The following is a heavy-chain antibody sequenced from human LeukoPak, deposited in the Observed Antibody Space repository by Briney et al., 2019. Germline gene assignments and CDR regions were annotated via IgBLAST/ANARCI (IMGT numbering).Heavy chain of an antibody. Sequence: ASVKVSCKASGYTLTSYGISWVRQAPGQGLEWMGWISAYNGNTNYAQKLQGRVTMTTDTSTGTAYMELRSLRSDDTAVYYCARDLPPPLYYDFWSGYYRFDYWGQGTLVTVSS. CDR1: GYTLTSYG. CDR2: ISAYNGNT. D-gene: IGHD3-3*01. J-gene: IGHJ4*02. CDR3: ARDLPPPLYYDFWSGYYRFDY. V-gene: IGHV1-18*01.